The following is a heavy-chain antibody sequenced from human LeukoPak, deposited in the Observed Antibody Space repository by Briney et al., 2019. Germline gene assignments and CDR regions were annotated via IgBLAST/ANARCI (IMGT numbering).Heavy chain of an antibody. J-gene: IGHJ3*02. D-gene: IGHD3-22*01. V-gene: IGHV3-30*18. CDR3: AKGNLVITTAPFDAFDI. CDR2: ISYDGSNK. Sequence: PGRSLRLSCAASGFTFSSYGMHWDRQAPGKGLEWVAVISYDGSNKYYADSVKGRFTISRDNSKNTLYLQMNSLRAEDTAVYYCAKGNLVITTAPFDAFDIWGQGTMVTVSS. CDR1: GFTFSSYG.